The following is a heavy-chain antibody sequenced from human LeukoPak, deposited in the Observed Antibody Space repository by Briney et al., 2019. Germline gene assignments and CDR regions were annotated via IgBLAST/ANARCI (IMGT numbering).Heavy chain of an antibody. CDR2: IYYSGST. D-gene: IGHD4-23*01. CDR3: ARDSDYGGNSRFDY. V-gene: IGHV4-59*01. J-gene: IGHJ4*02. Sequence: SETLSLTCAAYGGSFSGYYWSWIRQPPGKGLEWIGYIYYSGSTNYNPSLKSRVTISVDTSKNQFSLKLSSVTAADTAMYYCARDSDYGGNSRFDYWGQGTLVTVSS. CDR1: GGSFSGYY.